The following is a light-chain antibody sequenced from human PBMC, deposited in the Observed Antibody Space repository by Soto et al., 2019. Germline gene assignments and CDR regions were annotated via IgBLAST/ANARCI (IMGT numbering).Light chain of an antibody. J-gene: IGLJ1*01. Sequence: QSVLTQPPSASGSPGQSVTISCTGTSSDIGVYDYVSWYQRHPGKAPKLVIYDVTKRPSGVPDRFSGSKSGNTASLTVSGLQAEDEADYFCGSYAGENLYVFGTGTKLTVL. V-gene: IGLV2-8*01. CDR2: DVT. CDR3: GSYAGENLYV. CDR1: SSDIGVYDY.